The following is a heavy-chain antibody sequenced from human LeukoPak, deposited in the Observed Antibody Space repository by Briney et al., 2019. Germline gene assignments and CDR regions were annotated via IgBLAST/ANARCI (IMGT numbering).Heavy chain of an antibody. J-gene: IGHJ5*02. V-gene: IGHV4-34*01. CDR1: GGSFSGYY. CDR2: INHSGNT. Sequence: PSETLSLTCVVYGGSFSGYYWSWIRQAPGKGLEWIGEINHSGNTNYNPSLKSRVTISVDTSKNQFSLKLSSVTAADTAVYYCVTEPGYCTGGRCYGGWFDPWGQGTLVTVSS. CDR3: VTEPGYCTGGRCYGGWFDP. D-gene: IGHD2-15*01.